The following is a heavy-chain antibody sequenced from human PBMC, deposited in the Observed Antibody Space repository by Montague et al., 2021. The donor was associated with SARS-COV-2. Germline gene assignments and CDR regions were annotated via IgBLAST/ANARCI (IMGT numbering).Heavy chain of an antibody. CDR2: ISHTDST. CDR3: ARSVQFAYGLDV. Sequence: SETLSLTCTVSSCSISSYYWSWIRRPPAKGLLGIGGISHTDSTNYNPSRESRVSISIDTSTSQFSLRVRSVTAADTAVYYCARSVQFAYGLDVWGQGTTVTISS. V-gene: IGHV4-59*08. J-gene: IGHJ6*02. CDR1: SCSISSYY. D-gene: IGHD3-16*01.